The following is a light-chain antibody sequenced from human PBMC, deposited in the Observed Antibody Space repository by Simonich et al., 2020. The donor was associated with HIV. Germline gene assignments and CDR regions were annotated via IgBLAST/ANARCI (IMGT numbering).Light chain of an antibody. Sequence: SYELTQPPSVSVSPGQTARITCSGDALPKKYAYWYQQKSGQAPVLVIYEDSKRPSGIPERVSGSSSGTMATLTISGAQVEDEADYYGYSTDSSGNPLYVFGTGTKVTVL. J-gene: IGLJ1*01. CDR2: EDS. CDR1: ALPKKY. CDR3: YSTDSSGNPLYV. V-gene: IGLV3-10*01.